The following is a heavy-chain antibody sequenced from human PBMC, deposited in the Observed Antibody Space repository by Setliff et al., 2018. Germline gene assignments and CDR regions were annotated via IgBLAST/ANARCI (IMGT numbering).Heavy chain of an antibody. CDR2: ISSTITST. D-gene: IGHD3-10*01. V-gene: IGHV3-23*01. J-gene: IGHJ4*02. CDR3: ARDRAGYYYGSGSYYLFDY. CDR1: GFTFSNYA. Sequence: GGSLRLSCVASGFTFSNYAMAWVRQAPGKGLEWVSGISSTITSTYYADSVKGRFTISRDNSKNTLYLQMNSLRAEDTAVYYCARDRAGYYYGSGSYYLFDYWGQGTLVTVSS.